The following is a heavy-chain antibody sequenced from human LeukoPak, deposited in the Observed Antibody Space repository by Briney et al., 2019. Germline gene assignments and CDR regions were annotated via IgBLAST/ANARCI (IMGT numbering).Heavy chain of an antibody. CDR1: GGSVRSPNYY. Sequence: SETLSLSCTVSGGSVRSPNYYWAWVRQPPGKGQEWIGSISYSVSAHYYPSLKSRVTISIDTSKNQFSLKLSSVTAADTAVYYCVRHEHNPQFDPWGQGTLVTVSS. V-gene: IGHV4-39*01. D-gene: IGHD1-14*01. CDR2: ISYSVSA. CDR3: VRHEHNPQFDP. J-gene: IGHJ5*02.